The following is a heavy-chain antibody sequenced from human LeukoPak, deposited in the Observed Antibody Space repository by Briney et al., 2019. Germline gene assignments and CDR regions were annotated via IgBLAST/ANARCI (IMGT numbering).Heavy chain of an antibody. CDR2: IYADGNT. J-gene: IGHJ4*02. Sequence: GGSLRLSCAASGFIVNTNYMTWVRQAPGRGLEWVSFIYADGNTYYADSVKGRFTISRDISKNAVYLQMNSLRAEDTAVYYCARDRYYVLDYWGQGILVTVSS. CDR1: GFIVNTNY. CDR3: ARDRYYVLDY. D-gene: IGHD3-10*02. V-gene: IGHV3-53*01.